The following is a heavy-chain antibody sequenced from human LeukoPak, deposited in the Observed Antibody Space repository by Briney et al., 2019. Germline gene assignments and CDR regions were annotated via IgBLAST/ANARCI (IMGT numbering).Heavy chain of an antibody. J-gene: IGHJ4*02. Sequence: GGSLRLSCAASGFTFSSYAMHWVRQAPGKGLEWVAVISYDGSNKYYADSVKGRFTISRDNAKNSLYLQMNSLRAEDTAVYYCARVLGYCSSTSCYKAYFDYWGQGTLVTVSS. CDR1: GFTFSSYA. CDR3: ARVLGYCSSTSCYKAYFDY. V-gene: IGHV3-30-3*01. CDR2: ISYDGSNK. D-gene: IGHD2-2*02.